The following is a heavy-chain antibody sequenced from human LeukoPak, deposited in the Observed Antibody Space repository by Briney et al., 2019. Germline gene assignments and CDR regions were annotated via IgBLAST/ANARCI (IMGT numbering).Heavy chain of an antibody. V-gene: IGHV3-74*01. Sequence: TGGSLRLSCAASGFTFSSYWMHWVRQAPGKGLVWVSRINSDGSSTTYADSVKGRFTISRDNAKNSLYLQMNSLRAEDTAVYYCARGAAAANFDYWGQGTLVTVSS. J-gene: IGHJ4*02. CDR1: GFTFSSYW. D-gene: IGHD6-13*01. CDR3: ARGAAAANFDY. CDR2: INSDGSST.